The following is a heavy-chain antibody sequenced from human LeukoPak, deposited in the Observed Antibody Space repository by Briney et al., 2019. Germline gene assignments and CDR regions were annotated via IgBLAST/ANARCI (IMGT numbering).Heavy chain of an antibody. J-gene: IGHJ4*02. CDR1: GGSISSYY. CDR2: IYHSGST. V-gene: IGHV4-59*08. D-gene: IGHD6-13*01. Sequence: SETLSLTCTVSGGSISSYYWGWIRQPPGKGLEWIGYIYHSGSTYYNPSLKSRVTISVDTSKNQFSLNLKSVTAADTAVYYCARHGMGDSSSWNFDYWGRGTLVIVSS. CDR3: ARHGMGDSSSWNFDY.